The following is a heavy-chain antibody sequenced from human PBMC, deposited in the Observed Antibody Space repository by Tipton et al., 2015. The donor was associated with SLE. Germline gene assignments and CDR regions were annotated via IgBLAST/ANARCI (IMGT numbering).Heavy chain of an antibody. J-gene: IGHJ1*01. Sequence: SLRLSCVDAGFTFTTSWLNWVRQAPGKGVEWGSSIHANSDNTYYRDSVKGRFTISRDNSKSTLYLQMNSLRVEDTALYYCVKDSGPSGYVSSYFKHWGPGTLVTVSS. V-gene: IGHV3-23*01. D-gene: IGHD5-12*01. CDR2: IHANSDNT. CDR1: GFTFTTSW. CDR3: VKDSGPSGYVSSYFKH.